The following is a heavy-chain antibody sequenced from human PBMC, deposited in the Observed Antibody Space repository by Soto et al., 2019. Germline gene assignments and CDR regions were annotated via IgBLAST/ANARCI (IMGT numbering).Heavy chain of an antibody. J-gene: IGHJ4*02. V-gene: IGHV3-7*05. CDR3: STTGGY. Sequence: PGGSLRLSCAASGYPFSSYWMSWVRQAPGRGLEWVATIRQDGGQMYYVDSVKGRFTISRDRAKNSLYLQMNSLTVEDTALYYCSTTGGYWGQGILVTVSS. CDR2: IRQDGGQM. D-gene: IGHD2-8*02. CDR1: GYPFSSYW.